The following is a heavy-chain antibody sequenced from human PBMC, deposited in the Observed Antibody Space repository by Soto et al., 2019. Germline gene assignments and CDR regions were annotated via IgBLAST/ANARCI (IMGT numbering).Heavy chain of an antibody. CDR2: ISGSGGST. CDR1: GFTFSSYA. J-gene: IGHJ5*02. Sequence: LRLSCAASGFTFSSYAMSWVRQAPGKGLEWVSAISGSGGSTYYADSVKGRFTISRDNSKNTLYLQMNSLRAEDTAVYYCAKDQEWLVLNWFDPWGQGTLVTVSS. V-gene: IGHV3-23*01. CDR3: AKDQEWLVLNWFDP. D-gene: IGHD6-19*01.